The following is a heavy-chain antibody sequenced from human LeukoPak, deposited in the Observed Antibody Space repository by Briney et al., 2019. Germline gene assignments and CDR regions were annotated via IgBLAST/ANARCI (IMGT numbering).Heavy chain of an antibody. V-gene: IGHV4-38-2*02. CDR1: GYSISSGYY. CDR3: ARGIDSSGYQMY. CDR2: IYHSGST. Sequence: NPSETLSLTCTVSGYSISSGYYWGWIRQPPGKGLKWIGSIYHSGSTYYNPSLKSRVTISVDTSKNQFSLKLSSVTAADTAVYYCARGIDSSGYQMYWGQGTLVTVSS. J-gene: IGHJ4*02. D-gene: IGHD3-22*01.